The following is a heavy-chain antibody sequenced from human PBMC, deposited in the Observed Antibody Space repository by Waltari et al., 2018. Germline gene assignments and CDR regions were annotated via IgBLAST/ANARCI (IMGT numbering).Heavy chain of an antibody. CDR2: VNIDGGWT. D-gene: IGHD1-26*01. V-gene: IGHV3-23*01. J-gene: IGHJ6*02. CDR1: GFALEPCA. Sequence: EVQLLESGGGLFQHGGSVRLYCEASGFALEPCAMGWVRQAPGQGLEWVSGVNIDGGWTYYRDSLRGRCSISRDNSRSTVYLQIHSLRAEDSAIYYCTKSIGTDRLRFGMDVWGRGTTVTV. CDR3: TKSIGTDRLRFGMDV.